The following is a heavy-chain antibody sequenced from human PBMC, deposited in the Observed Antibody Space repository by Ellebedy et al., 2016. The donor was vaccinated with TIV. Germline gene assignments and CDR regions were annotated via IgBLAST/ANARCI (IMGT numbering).Heavy chain of an antibody. CDR3: ARAGTDWNDVRDAFDI. Sequence: SETLSLTXAVSGGSLSSGGYSWSWIRQPPGKGLEWIGYINHSGSTNYNPSLKSRVTISVETSKNQFSLKLSSVTAADTAVYYCARAGTDWNDVRDAFDIWGQGTMVTVSS. CDR1: GGSLSSGGYS. D-gene: IGHD1-1*01. J-gene: IGHJ3*02. V-gene: IGHV4-30-2*01. CDR2: INHSGST.